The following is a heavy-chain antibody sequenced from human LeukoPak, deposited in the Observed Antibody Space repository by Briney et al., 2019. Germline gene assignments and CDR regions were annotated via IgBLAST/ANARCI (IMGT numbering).Heavy chain of an antibody. CDR1: GFTFSSYA. V-gene: IGHV3-30*04. CDR3: ARVPRPCSSTSCYMRYYYYYGMDV. Sequence: PGGSLRLSCAASGFTFSSYAMSWVRQAPGKGLEWVAVISYDGSNKYYADSVKGRFTISRDNSKNTLYLQMNSLRAEDTAVYYCARVPRPCSSTSCYMRYYYYYGMDVWGQGTTVTVSS. D-gene: IGHD2-2*02. CDR2: ISYDGSNK. J-gene: IGHJ6*02.